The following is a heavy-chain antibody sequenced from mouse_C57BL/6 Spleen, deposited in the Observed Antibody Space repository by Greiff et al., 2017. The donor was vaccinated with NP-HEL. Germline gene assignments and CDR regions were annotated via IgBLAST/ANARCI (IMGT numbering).Heavy chain of an antibody. J-gene: IGHJ3*01. Sequence: VQLQQSGPELVKPGASVKISCKASGYTFTDYYMNWVKQSHGKSLEWIGDINPNNGGTSYNQKFKGKATLTVDKSSSTAYMELRSLTSEDSAVYYCVRLRLAWFAYWGQGTLVTVSA. CDR3: VRLRLAWFAY. V-gene: IGHV1-26*01. CDR2: INPNNGGT. D-gene: IGHD2-12*01. CDR1: GYTFTDYY.